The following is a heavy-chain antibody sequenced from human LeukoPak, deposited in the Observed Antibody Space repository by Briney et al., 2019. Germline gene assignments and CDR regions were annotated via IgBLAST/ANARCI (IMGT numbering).Heavy chain of an antibody. J-gene: IGHJ6*02. CDR3: ARRGGGSSRMDV. Sequence: GGSLRLSCAASGFTFSRYWMSWVRQAPGKGLEWVANIYKDGSEKHYVDSVKGRFTISRDNAEKSLYLQMSSLRVEDTAVYYCARRGGGSSRMDVWGQGTTVTVSS. V-gene: IGHV3-7*01. CDR1: GFTFSRYW. CDR2: IYKDGSEK. D-gene: IGHD3-10*01.